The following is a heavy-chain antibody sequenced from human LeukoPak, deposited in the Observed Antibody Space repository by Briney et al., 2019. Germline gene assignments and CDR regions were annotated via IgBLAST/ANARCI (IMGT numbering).Heavy chain of an antibody. D-gene: IGHD4-17*01. CDR3: AGASRALRYYYYYGMDV. J-gene: IGHJ6*02. CDR1: GFTVSSNY. V-gene: IGHV3-53*01. CDR2: IYSGGST. Sequence: GGSLRLSCAASGFTVSSNYMSWVRQAPGKGLEWVSVIYSGGSTYYADSVKGRFTISRDNSKNTLYLQMNSLRAEDTAVYYCAGASRALRYYYYYGMDVWGQGTTVTVSS.